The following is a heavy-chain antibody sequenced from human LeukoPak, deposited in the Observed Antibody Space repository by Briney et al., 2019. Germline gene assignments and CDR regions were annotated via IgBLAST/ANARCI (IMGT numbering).Heavy chain of an antibody. CDR1: GYTFTGYY. Sequence: GASVKVSCKASGYTFTGYYMHWGRQAPGQGLEWMGWINPNSGGTNYAQKFQGRVTMTRDTSISTAYMELSRLRSDDTAVYYCARGPARYGSGSYYNYWGQGTLVTVSS. D-gene: IGHD3-10*01. CDR2: INPNSGGT. V-gene: IGHV1-2*02. J-gene: IGHJ4*02. CDR3: ARGPARYGSGSYYNY.